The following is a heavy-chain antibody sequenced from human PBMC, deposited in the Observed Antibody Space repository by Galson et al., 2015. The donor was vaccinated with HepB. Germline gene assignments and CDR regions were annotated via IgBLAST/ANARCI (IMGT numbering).Heavy chain of an antibody. CDR2: IWYDGSNK. CDR3: ARGLLDFPLAGTGNLFYYYGMDV. D-gene: IGHD6-13*01. J-gene: IGHJ6*02. Sequence: SLRLSCAASGFTFSSYGMHWVRQAPGKGLEWVAVIWYDGSNKYYADSVKGRFTISRDNSKNTLYLQMNSLRAEDTAVYYCARGLLDFPLAGTGNLFYYYGMDVWGQGTTVTVSS. CDR1: GFTFSSYG. V-gene: IGHV3-33*08.